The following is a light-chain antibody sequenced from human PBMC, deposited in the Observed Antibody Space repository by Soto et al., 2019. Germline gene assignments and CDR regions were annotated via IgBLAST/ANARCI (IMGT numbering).Light chain of an antibody. J-gene: IGKJ1*01. CDR3: QQYNSYSWT. Sequence: DIQMTQSPSTLSASVGDRVPINCRASQSISSWLAWYQQKPGKAPKVLIYKASSLESGVPSRFSGSGSGTEFTLTISSLQPDDFATYYCQQYNSYSWTLGQGTKVDIK. CDR1: QSISSW. CDR2: KAS. V-gene: IGKV1-5*03.